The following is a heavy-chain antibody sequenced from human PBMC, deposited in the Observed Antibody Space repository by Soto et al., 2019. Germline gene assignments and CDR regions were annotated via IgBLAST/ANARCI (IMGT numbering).Heavy chain of an antibody. J-gene: IGHJ4*02. V-gene: IGHV1-46*01. CDR2: IHYSGATP. D-gene: IGHD3-10*01. Sequence: QVQLVQSGAEVKRPGASVKVSCKASGYTFTNYYMHWVRQAPGQGLEWMGVIHYSGATPTYAQKFQGRGTRARDTCTSTVYVELSGLTSEDTAVYYCARAGPHLATIGSFVYWGKGTLVTVSS. CDR1: GYTFTNYY. CDR3: ARAGPHLATIGSFVY.